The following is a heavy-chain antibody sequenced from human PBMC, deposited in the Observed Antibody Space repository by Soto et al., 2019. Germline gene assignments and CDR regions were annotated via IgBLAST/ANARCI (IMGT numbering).Heavy chain of an antibody. CDR2: INPISGYT. D-gene: IGHD1-26*01. CDR3: ARQRDDTGSYFDY. Sequence: QVQLVQSGAEVKKPGASLKVSCKASGHTFTGHYLHWVRQAPGQRLEWMGFINPISGYTYYAQRFQGWVNMTRDTSVSTVSMELTRLTSDDTAIYYCARQRDDTGSYFDYWGQGTLVTVSS. CDR1: GHTFTGHY. J-gene: IGHJ4*02. V-gene: IGHV1-2*04.